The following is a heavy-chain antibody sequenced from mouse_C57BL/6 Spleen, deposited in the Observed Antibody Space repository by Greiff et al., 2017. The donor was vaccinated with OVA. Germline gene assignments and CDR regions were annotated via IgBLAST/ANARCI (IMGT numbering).Heavy chain of an antibody. CDR3: AKEGIYYGNYGYFDY. CDR2: INPNYGTT. V-gene: IGHV1-39*01. J-gene: IGHJ2*01. CDR1: GYSFTDYN. Sequence: EVQLQQSGPELVKPGASVKISCKASGYSFTDYNMNWVQQSNGKSLEWIGVINPNYGTTSYNQKFKGKATLTVDQSSSTAYMQLNSLTSEDSAVYDCAKEGIYYGNYGYFDYWGQGTTLTVSS. D-gene: IGHD2-1*01.